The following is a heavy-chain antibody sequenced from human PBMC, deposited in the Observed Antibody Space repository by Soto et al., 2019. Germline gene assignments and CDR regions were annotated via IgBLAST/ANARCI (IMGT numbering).Heavy chain of an antibody. Sequence: QVQLVESGGGLVQPGGSLRLSCAASGFTFSDYYMSWIRQAPGKGLEWVSYISSSSSYTNYADSVKGRFTISRDNAKNSLYLQMNSLRAEDTAVYYCARTMVRGVTFWFDPWGQGTLVTVSS. CDR2: ISSSSSYT. CDR3: ARTMVRGVTFWFDP. V-gene: IGHV3-11*06. J-gene: IGHJ5*02. D-gene: IGHD3-10*01. CDR1: GFTFSDYY.